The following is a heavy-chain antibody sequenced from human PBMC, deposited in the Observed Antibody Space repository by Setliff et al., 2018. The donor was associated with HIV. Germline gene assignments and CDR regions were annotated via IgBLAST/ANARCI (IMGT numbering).Heavy chain of an antibody. D-gene: IGHD2-2*01. J-gene: IGHJ6*03. CDR3: AKSGYCGSATCRYFYYYMDV. Sequence: PSETLSLTCSVSGGSISSGSYYWSWIRQPAGKGLEWIGHIYTSGSTNYNPSLKSRVTISADTSKNQFSLKLRSVTAADTAVYYCAKSGYCGSATCRYFYYYMDVWGKGTTVTVSS. CDR1: GGSISSGSYY. CDR2: IYTSGST. V-gene: IGHV4-61*09.